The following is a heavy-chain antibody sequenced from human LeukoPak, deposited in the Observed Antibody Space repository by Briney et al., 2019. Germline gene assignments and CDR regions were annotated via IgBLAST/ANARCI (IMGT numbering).Heavy chain of an antibody. J-gene: IGHJ4*02. Sequence: PSETLSLTCTVSGGSISSYYWSWIRQPPGKGLEWIGYTYYSGSTNYNPSLKSRVTISVDTSKNQFSLKLSSVTAADTAVYYCAREVLCSGGSCYSGFDYWGQGTLVTVSS. CDR1: GGSISSYY. V-gene: IGHV4-59*01. CDR2: TYYSGST. D-gene: IGHD2-15*01. CDR3: AREVLCSGGSCYSGFDY.